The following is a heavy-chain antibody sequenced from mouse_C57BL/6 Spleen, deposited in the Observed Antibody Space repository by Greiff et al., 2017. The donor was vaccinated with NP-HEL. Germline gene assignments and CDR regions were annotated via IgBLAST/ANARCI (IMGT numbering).Heavy chain of an antibody. CDR1: GYTFTGYW. CDR2: IYPSDSET. Sequence: QVQLQQPGAELVRPGSSVKLSCKASGYTFTGYWMDWVKQRPGQGLEWIGNIYPSDSETHYNQKFKDKATLTVDKSSSTAYMQLSSLTSEDSAVYYCARGNYSNYGWYFDVWGTGTTVTVSS. J-gene: IGHJ1*03. D-gene: IGHD2-5*01. V-gene: IGHV1-61*01. CDR3: ARGNYSNYGWYFDV.